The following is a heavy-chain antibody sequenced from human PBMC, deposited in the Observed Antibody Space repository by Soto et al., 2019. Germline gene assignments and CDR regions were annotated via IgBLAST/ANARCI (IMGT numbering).Heavy chain of an antibody. J-gene: IGHJ4*02. CDR2: INHSGST. V-gene: IGHV4-34*01. CDR1: GGSFSGYY. D-gene: IGHD1-26*01. Sequence: QVQLQQWGAGLLKPSETLSLTCAVYGGSFSGYYWSWIRQPPGKGLEWIGEINHSGSTNYNPSLKSRVTISVDTSKNQFSLKLSSVTAAGTAVYYCARGARNQLNRYPRSYEGDYFDYWGQGTLVTVSS. CDR3: ARGARNQLNRYPRSYEGDYFDY.